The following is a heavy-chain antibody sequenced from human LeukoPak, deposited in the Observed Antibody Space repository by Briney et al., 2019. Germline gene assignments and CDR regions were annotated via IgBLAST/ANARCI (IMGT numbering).Heavy chain of an antibody. Sequence: SETLSLTCTVSGYSISSGYYWGWIRQPPGKGLEWIGSIYHSGSTYYNPSLKSRVTISVDTSKNQFSLKLSSVTAADTAVYYCARGSYGEVDILTGEYYYYYYYMDVWGKGTTVTISS. CDR3: ARGSYGEVDILTGEYYYYYYYMDV. CDR2: IYHSGST. D-gene: IGHD3-9*01. CDR1: GYSISSGYY. V-gene: IGHV4-38-2*02. J-gene: IGHJ6*03.